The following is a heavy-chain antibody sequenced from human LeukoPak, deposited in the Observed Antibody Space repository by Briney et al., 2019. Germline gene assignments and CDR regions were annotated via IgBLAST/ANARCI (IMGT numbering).Heavy chain of an antibody. J-gene: IGHJ4*02. D-gene: IGHD3-22*01. CDR2: IGGSGGVT. CDR3: AQLDYYDSSGYDS. V-gene: IGHV3-23*01. CDR1: GFRFSNYV. Sequence: PGGSLRLSCAASGFRFSNYVMSWVRQAPGLGLEWVSGIGGSGGVTYYAASVEGRFTISRDNDQNTLYLQMNSLRAEDTALYYCAQLDYYDSSGYDSWGQGTLVTVSS.